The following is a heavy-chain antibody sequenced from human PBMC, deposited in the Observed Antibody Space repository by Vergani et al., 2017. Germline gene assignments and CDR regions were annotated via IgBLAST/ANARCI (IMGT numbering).Heavy chain of an antibody. CDR2: IYYSGST. V-gene: IGHV4-39*01. D-gene: IGHD2-2*01. Sequence: QLQLQESGPGLVKPSETLSLTCTVSGGSISSSSYYWGWIRQPPGKGLEWIGSIYYSGSTYYNPSLKSRVTISVDTSKNQFSLKLSSVTAADTAVYYCARQGDIVVVPAAIIPYYYXMDVWGKGTTVTVSS. CDR1: GGSISSSSYY. CDR3: ARQGDIVVVPAAIIPYYYXMDV. J-gene: IGHJ6*03.